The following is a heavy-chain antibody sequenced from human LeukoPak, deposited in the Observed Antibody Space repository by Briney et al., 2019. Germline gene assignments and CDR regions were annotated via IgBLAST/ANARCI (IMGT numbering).Heavy chain of an antibody. J-gene: IGHJ4*02. CDR2: LNQYGNDK. Sequence: GGSLRLSCAASGFTFSSYWMTWVRQAPGKGLEWVANLNQYGNDKYYADSVRGRFTISRDNARDSLYLQMNSLRAEDTALYYCSRDLGTGRPHDFWGQGTLVTVSS. CDR1: GFTFSSYW. V-gene: IGHV3-7*01. D-gene: IGHD3/OR15-3a*01. CDR3: SRDLGTGRPHDF.